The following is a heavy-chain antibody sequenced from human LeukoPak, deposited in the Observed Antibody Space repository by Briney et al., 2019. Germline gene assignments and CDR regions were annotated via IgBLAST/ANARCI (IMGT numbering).Heavy chain of an antibody. CDR3: ARVGSGYYYYYYMDV. CDR1: GGSISSYY. V-gene: IGHV4-59*12. D-gene: IGHD3-10*01. Sequence: PSETLSLTCTVSGGSISSYYWSWIRQPPGKGLEWIACIYYSGSTNYSPSLKSRVTISVDTSKNQFSLKLSSVTAADTAVYYCARVGSGYYYYYYMDVWGKGTTVTVSS. CDR2: IYYSGST. J-gene: IGHJ6*03.